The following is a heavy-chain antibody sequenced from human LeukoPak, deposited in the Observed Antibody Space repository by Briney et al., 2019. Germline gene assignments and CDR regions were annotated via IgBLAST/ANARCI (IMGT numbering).Heavy chain of an antibody. CDR3: ARDIYGSGHGWFDT. J-gene: IGHJ5*02. V-gene: IGHV4-59*01. D-gene: IGHD3-10*01. CDR1: HVSISTYY. Sequence: SETLSLTCTVSHVSISTYYWSWIRQPPGKGLEWMGYIHYSGGTNYNPSLKSRVTISVDTSKKQLSLMLRSVTAADTAVYYCARDIYGSGHGWFDTWGQGRLVSVCS. CDR2: IHYSGGT.